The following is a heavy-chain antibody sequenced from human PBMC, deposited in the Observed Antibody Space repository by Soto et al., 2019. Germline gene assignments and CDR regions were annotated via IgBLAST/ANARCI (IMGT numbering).Heavy chain of an antibody. CDR1: GYTFRNYG. V-gene: IGHV1-18*01. Sequence: QVQLVQSGSEVKKPGASVRVTCKASGYTFRNYGISWVREAPGQGLEWMGWVSAYNRNSNYAQKFEDRVIMTADTATSTAYLELRSLRSDDTAIYYCARDRQWEPLLYWGQGTLVTVSS. J-gene: IGHJ4*02. D-gene: IGHD1-26*01. CDR2: VSAYNRNS. CDR3: ARDRQWEPLLY.